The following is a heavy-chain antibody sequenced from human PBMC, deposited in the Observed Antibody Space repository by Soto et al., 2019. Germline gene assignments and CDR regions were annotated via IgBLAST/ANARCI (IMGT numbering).Heavy chain of an antibody. V-gene: IGHV1-58*02. CDR1: GFTFTSSA. CDR3: AREKRHIVVVPAFYGMDV. J-gene: IGHJ6*02. Sequence: SVKVSCKASGFTFTSSAMQWVRQARGQRLEWIGWIVVGSGNTNYAQKFQERVTITRDMSTSTAYMELSSLRSEDTAVYYCAREKRHIVVVPAFYGMDVWGQGTTVTVSS. CDR2: IVVGSGNT. D-gene: IGHD2-2*01.